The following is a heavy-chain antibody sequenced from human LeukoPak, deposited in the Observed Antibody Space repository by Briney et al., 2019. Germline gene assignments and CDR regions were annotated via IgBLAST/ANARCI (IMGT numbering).Heavy chain of an antibody. V-gene: IGHV3-30*02. D-gene: IGHD2-2*02. J-gene: IGHJ4*02. CDR1: GFTFSNYC. CDR2: IRYDGSNK. Sequence: GGSLRLSCAASGFTFSNYCMHWVRQAPGKGLEWVAFIRYDGSNKYYADSVKGRFTISRDSSKNTLYLQMNSLRAEDTAVYYCAKDPQLYCSSTSCYTNYFDYWGQGTPVTVSS. CDR3: AKDPQLYCSSTSCYTNYFDY.